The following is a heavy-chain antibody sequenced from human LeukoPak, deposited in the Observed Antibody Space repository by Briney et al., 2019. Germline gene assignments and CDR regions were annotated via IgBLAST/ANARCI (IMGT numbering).Heavy chain of an antibody. D-gene: IGHD1-26*01. V-gene: IGHV3-30*18. CDR2: ISYDGSNK. CDR1: GFTFSTYG. CDR3: VKVVSGSYSYYYYGVDV. Sequence: PGGSLRLSCAASGFTFSTYGMHWVRRAPGKGLEWVAVISYDGSNKYYADSVKGRFTISRDNSKNTLYLQMNSLRAEDTAAYYYVKVVSGSYSYYYYGVDVWGQGTTVTVSS. J-gene: IGHJ6*02.